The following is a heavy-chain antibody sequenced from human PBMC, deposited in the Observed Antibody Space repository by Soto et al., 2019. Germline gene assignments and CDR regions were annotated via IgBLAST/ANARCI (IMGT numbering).Heavy chain of an antibody. D-gene: IGHD5-18*01. CDR1: GYTFTSYG. J-gene: IGHJ2*01. Sequence: GASVKVSCKASGYTFTSYGITWVRQAPGQGLEWMGWITPYNGNTNYAQKLRGRVTMTTDTSTSTAYMELWSLTSDDTAVYYCARGYSYGSYWYFDLWGRGTLVTVSS. CDR2: ITPYNGNT. V-gene: IGHV1-18*04. CDR3: ARGYSYGSYWYFDL.